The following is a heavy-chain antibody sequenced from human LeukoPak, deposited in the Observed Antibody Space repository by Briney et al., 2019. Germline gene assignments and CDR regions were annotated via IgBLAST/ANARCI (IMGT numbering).Heavy chain of an antibody. J-gene: IGHJ4*02. CDR2: ISWNSGDI. V-gene: IGHV3-9*01. CDR1: GFSFGGYA. CDR3: AKVRAPSGWFNSDY. D-gene: IGHD6-19*01. Sequence: PGRSLRLSCAASGFSFGGYALHWVRQAPGKGLEWVASISWNSGDIVHADSVKGRFTISRDNSKNTLYLQMNSLRVEDTAAYYCAKVRAPSGWFNSDYWGQGTLVTVSS.